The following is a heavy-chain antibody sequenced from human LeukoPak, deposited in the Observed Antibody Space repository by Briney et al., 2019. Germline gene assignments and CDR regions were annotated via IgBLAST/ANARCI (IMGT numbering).Heavy chain of an antibody. J-gene: IGHJ4*02. CDR2: IIPILGIA. D-gene: IGHD2-15*01. V-gene: IGHV1-69*04. CDR3: ARVRSYCSGGSCYSD. Sequence: ASVKVSCKASGGTFSNYAISWVRQAPGQGLEWMGRIIPILGIANYAQKFQGRVTITADKSTSTAYMELSSLRSEDTAVYYCARVRSYCSGGSCYSDWGQGTLVTVSS. CDR1: GGTFSNYA.